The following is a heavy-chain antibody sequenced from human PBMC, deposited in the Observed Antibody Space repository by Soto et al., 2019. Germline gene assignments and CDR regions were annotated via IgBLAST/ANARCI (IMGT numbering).Heavy chain of an antibody. Sequence: SETLSLTCAVSGCSISSSNWWSWVRQPPGKGLEWIGEIYHSGRTNYNPSLKSRVTISVDKSKILFSLKLTSVTAADTAVYYCARVGCSGGTCYSEKYYFDYWGQGTLVT. V-gene: IGHV4-4*02. CDR1: GCSISSSNW. J-gene: IGHJ4*02. D-gene: IGHD2-15*01. CDR3: ARVGCSGGTCYSEKYYFDY. CDR2: IYHSGRT.